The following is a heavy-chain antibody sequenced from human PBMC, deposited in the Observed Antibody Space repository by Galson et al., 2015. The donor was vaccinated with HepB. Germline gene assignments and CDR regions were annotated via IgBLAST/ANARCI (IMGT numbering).Heavy chain of an antibody. CDR2: INSDGGST. CDR1: GFTFSSSW. CDR3: ARVLLGGTRALDY. D-gene: IGHD6-19*01. V-gene: IGHV3-74*01. J-gene: IGHJ4*02. Sequence: SLRLSCAASGFTFSSSWMDWVRQAPGKGLVWISRINSDGGSTSYADSVKGRFTISRDNAKNTLYLQMNSLTAEDTAVYYCARVLLGGTRALDYWGQGTLVTVSS.